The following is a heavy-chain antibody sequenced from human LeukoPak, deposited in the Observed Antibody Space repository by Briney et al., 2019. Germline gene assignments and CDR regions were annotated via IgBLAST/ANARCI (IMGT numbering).Heavy chain of an antibody. CDR3: TTDSDNWDDGGWFDP. V-gene: IGHV3-15*01. CDR1: GFTFSSYS. Sequence: KSGGSLRLSCAASGFTFSSYSMNWVRQAPGKGLEWVGRIKSETDGGKIDYAAPVKGRFTISRDDSKNTLYLQMNSLKTEDTAVYYCTTDSDNWDDGGWFDPWGQGTLVTVSS. D-gene: IGHD1-20*01. J-gene: IGHJ5*02. CDR2: IKSETDGGKI.